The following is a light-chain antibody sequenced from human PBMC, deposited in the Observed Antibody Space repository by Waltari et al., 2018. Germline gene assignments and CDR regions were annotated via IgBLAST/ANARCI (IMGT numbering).Light chain of an antibody. Sequence: QSALTQPASVSGSPGQSITISCTRTSSDIGRYNYVSWYQHHPGKAPKLMIFDVNNGPSGGSNRFSGSKSGNAASLTISGLQAEDEADYYCSSYTTTSSLLVVFGGGTKLTVL. CDR2: DVN. CDR1: SSDIGRYNY. J-gene: IGLJ2*01. V-gene: IGLV2-14*03. CDR3: SSYTTTSSLLVV.